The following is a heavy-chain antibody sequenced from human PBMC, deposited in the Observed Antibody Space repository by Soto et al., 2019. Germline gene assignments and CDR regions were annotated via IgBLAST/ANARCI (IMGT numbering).Heavy chain of an antibody. CDR1: GGTFSIYG. V-gene: IGHV1-69*13. Sequence: VPSMKVSCKASGGTFSIYGFSWVRQAPGQGPEWIGGIIPILTTPNYAQKFHGRVTIVADESTTTVYMELSSLKSEDTAVYYCATSVGIAPTGEDGMDVWG. CDR2: IIPILTTP. J-gene: IGHJ6*02. CDR3: ATSVGIAPTGEDGMDV. D-gene: IGHD2-8*02.